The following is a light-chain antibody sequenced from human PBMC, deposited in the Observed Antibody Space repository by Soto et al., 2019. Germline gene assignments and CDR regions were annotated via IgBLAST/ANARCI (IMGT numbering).Light chain of an antibody. Sequence: QMTQSPSTLSASVGDRVTITCRASQSMDTGLAWYQQKPGKAPRLLIYDASDLESGVPSRFSGSGSGTEFTLTINGLQTDDIATYYCQQYENFSPTFGPGTKVAIK. CDR1: QSMDTG. CDR2: DAS. J-gene: IGKJ3*01. V-gene: IGKV1-5*01. CDR3: QQYENFSPT.